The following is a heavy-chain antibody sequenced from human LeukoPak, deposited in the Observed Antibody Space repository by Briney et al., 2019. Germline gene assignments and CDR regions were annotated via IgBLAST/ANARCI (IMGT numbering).Heavy chain of an antibody. D-gene: IGHD1-1*01. CDR1: GFTFSSYG. CDR3: AKAGVRRFDY. J-gene: IGHJ4*02. V-gene: IGHV3-30*02. Sequence: PGGSLRLSCTASGFTFSSYGMHWVRQAPGKGLEWVAFIRYDGSNKYYADSVKGRFTISRDNSKNTLYLQMNSLRAEDTAVYYCAKAGVRRFDYWGQGTLVTVSS. CDR2: IRYDGSNK.